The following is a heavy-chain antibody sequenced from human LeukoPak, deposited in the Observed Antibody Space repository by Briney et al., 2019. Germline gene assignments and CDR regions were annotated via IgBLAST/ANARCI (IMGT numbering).Heavy chain of an antibody. CDR1: GFTFSGYA. CDR3: ARDWNVEQWLGYFDY. V-gene: IGHV3-30-3*01. CDR2: ISYDGSNK. Sequence: HPGGSLRLSCAASGFTFSGYAMHWVRQAPGKGLEWVAVISYDGSNKYYADSVKGRFTISRDNSKNTLYLQMNSLRAEDTAVYYCARDWNVEQWLGYFDYWGQGTLVTASS. D-gene: IGHD6-19*01. J-gene: IGHJ4*02.